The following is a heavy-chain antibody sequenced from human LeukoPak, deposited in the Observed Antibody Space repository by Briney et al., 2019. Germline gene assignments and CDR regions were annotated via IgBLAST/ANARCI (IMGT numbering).Heavy chain of an antibody. Sequence: SETLSLTCTVTGGSISSSNWWNWVRQPPGSGLEWIGEIYHSGSTNYNPSLKSRVTISVDKSKNQFSLKLSSVTAADTAVYYCALMIRAESGVDYWGQGTLVTVSS. J-gene: IGHJ4*02. CDR2: IYHSGST. CDR3: ALMIRAESGVDY. CDR1: GGSISSSNW. D-gene: IGHD3-10*01. V-gene: IGHV4-4*02.